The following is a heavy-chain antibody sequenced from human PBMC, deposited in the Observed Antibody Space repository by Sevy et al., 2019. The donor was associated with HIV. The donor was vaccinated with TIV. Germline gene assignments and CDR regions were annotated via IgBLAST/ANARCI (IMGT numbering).Heavy chain of an antibody. D-gene: IGHD6-13*01. V-gene: IGHV4-59*01. CDR1: GGSISSYY. J-gene: IGHJ4*02. Sequence: SETLSLTCTVSGGSISSYYWSWIRQPPGKGLEWIGYIYYSGSTNYNPSLKSRVTISVDTSKNQFSLKLSSLTAADTAVYYCARAKRYSSSWSVDYWGQGTLVTVSS. CDR2: IYYSGST. CDR3: ARAKRYSSSWSVDY.